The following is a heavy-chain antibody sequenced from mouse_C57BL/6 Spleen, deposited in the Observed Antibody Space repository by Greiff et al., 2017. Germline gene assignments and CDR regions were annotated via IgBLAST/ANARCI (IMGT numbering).Heavy chain of an antibody. CDR3: ASSHLAWFAY. V-gene: IGHV5-6*01. Sequence: EVQVVESGGDLVKPGGSLKLSCAASGFTFSSYGMSWVRQTPDKRLEWVATISSGGSYTYYPDSVKGRFTISRDNAKNTLYLQMSSLKSEDTAMYYCASSHLAWFAYWGQGTLVTVSA. J-gene: IGHJ3*01. CDR1: GFTFSSYG. CDR2: ISSGGSYT.